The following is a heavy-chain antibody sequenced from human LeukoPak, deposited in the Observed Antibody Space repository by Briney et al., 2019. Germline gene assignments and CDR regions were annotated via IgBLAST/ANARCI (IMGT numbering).Heavy chain of an antibody. Sequence: PGGSLRLSCAASGFIASTFWMHWVRRAPGKGLVWVARINVEGDYIDYAESVKGRFTISRDSAKNSLYLQMNSLRPEDTGVYYCARDLTGPYDHWGQGTLVTVSS. CDR2: INVEGDYI. D-gene: IGHD3-22*01. V-gene: IGHV3-74*01. CDR3: ARDLTGPYDH. J-gene: IGHJ4*02. CDR1: GFIASTFW.